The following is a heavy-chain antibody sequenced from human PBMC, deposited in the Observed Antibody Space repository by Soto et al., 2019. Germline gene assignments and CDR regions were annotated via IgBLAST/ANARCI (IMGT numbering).Heavy chain of an antibody. CDR2: IIPIFGTA. V-gene: IGHV1-69*13. D-gene: IGHD3-3*01. Sequence: SVKVSCKASGGTFSSYAISWVRQAPGQGLEWMGGIIPIFGTANYAQKFQGRVTITADESTSTAYMELSSLRSEDTAVYYCARGIMGGYYGSSSFDYWGQGTLVTVPS. CDR1: GGTFSSYA. CDR3: ARGIMGGYYGSSSFDY. J-gene: IGHJ4*02.